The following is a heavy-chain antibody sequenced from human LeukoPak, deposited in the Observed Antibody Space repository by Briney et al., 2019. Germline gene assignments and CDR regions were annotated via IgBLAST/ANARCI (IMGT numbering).Heavy chain of an antibody. V-gene: IGHV4-4*02. J-gene: IGHJ3*02. CDR1: GGSISSSNW. CDR3: ARCLGFLIGSSWYPDAFDI. D-gene: IGHD6-13*01. Sequence: SGTLSLTCAVSGGSISSSNWWSWVRQPPGKGLEWIGEIYHSGSTNYNPSLKSRVTISVDTSKNQMSLKLSSVTAADTAVYYCARCLGFLIGSSWYPDAFDIWGQGTMVTVSS. CDR2: IYHSGST.